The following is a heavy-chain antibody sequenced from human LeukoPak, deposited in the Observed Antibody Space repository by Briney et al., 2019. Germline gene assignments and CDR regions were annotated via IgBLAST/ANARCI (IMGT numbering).Heavy chain of an antibody. CDR2: ISWDGGSK. J-gene: IGHJ4*02. Sequence: GRSLRLFCAASGFTFEDYAMHGVRQAPGKGLEWVSGISWDGGSKGYSDSVKGRFTISRDNAKNSLYLQMNSPRAEDTALYYCAKDILHRAGAFDYWGQGTLVTVSS. CDR1: GFTFEDYA. CDR3: AKDILHRAGAFDY. V-gene: IGHV3-9*01. D-gene: IGHD4/OR15-4a*01.